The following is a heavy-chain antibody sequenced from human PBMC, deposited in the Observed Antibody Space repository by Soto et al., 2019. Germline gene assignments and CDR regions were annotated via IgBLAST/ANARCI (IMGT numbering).Heavy chain of an antibody. Sequence: VQLVESGGGLAQPGGSLRLSCAAAGFTFSNYGMNWVRTAPGKGLAWVSYIDSRSRSIYYSVSVKGRFSISRDNAEGSLFLQMNSLRDEYTAVYYWARDPYTVTLVTIVDYWGQGILVTVSS. CDR2: IDSRSRSI. CDR3: ARDPYTVTLVTIVDY. V-gene: IGHV3-48*02. CDR1: GFTFSNYG. D-gene: IGHD4-17*01. J-gene: IGHJ4*02.